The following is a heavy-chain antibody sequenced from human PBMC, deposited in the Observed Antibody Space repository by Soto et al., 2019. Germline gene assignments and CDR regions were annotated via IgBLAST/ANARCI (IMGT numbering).Heavy chain of an antibody. V-gene: IGHV3-49*04. CDR1: GXDFAAYT. Sequence: GSLRLSCSASGXDFAAYTMSWVRLTPGKGLEWVGFIRRIAYGGTTDYAAYVKGRFTISRDDSRKIVYIKMSSLKIEDTAVYYCSRSLAIDFDSWGQGTLGTVSS. CDR3: SRSLAIDFDS. J-gene: IGHJ4*02. CDR2: IRRIAYGGTT.